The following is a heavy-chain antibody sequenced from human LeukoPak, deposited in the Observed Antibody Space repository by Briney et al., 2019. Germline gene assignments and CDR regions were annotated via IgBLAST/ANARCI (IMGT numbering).Heavy chain of an antibody. CDR2: INPNSGGT. CDR1: GYTFTGYY. V-gene: IGHV1-2*02. J-gene: IGHJ3*02. CDR3: ARQIGDYVAFDI. Sequence: SVKVSCKASGYTFTGYYMHWVRQAPGQGLEWMGWINPNSGGTNYAQKFQGRVTMTRDTSISTAYMELSRLRSDDTAVYYCARQIGDYVAFDIWGQGTMVTVSS. D-gene: IGHD4-17*01.